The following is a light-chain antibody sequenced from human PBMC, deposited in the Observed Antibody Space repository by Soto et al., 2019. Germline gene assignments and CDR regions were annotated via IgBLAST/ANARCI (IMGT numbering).Light chain of an antibody. CDR1: QSVTSNS. CDR3: QQYDNWPPE. V-gene: IGKV3-20*01. J-gene: IGKJ1*01. CDR2: GAS. Sequence: EIVLTQSPGTLSLSPGERATLSFSSSQSVTSNSVSWYQQKPGQAPRLLIYGASSRVTGIPDRFSGSGSGTEFTLTISSLQSEDVAVYYCQQYDNWPPEFGQGTKVDIK.